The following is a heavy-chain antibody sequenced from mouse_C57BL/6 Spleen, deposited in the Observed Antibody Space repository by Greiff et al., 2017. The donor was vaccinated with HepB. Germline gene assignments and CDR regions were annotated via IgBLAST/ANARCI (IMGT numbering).Heavy chain of an antibody. CDR1: GYSITSGYY. V-gene: IGHV3-6*01. D-gene: IGHD1-2*01. Sequence: EVKLQESGPGLVKPSQSLSLTCSVTGYSITSGYYWNWIRQFPGNKLEWMGYISYDGSNNYNPSLKNRISITRDTSKNQFFLKLNSVTTEDTATYYCARAGGYGGYFDVWGTGTTVTVSS. CDR2: ISYDGSN. J-gene: IGHJ1*03. CDR3: ARAGGYGGYFDV.